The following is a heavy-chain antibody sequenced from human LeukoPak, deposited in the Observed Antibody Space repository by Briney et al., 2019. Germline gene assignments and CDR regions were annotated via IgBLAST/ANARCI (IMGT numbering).Heavy chain of an antibody. CDR2: IYYSGST. CDR3: ARSRGFGVVISNWFDP. J-gene: IGHJ5*02. Sequence: PSETLSLTCTVSGGSISSYYWSWIRQPPGKGLEWIGYIYYSGSTNYSPSLKSRVTISVDTSKNQFSLKLSSVTAADTAVYYCARSRGFGVVISNWFDPWGQGTLVTVSS. V-gene: IGHV4-59*01. D-gene: IGHD3-3*01. CDR1: GGSISSYY.